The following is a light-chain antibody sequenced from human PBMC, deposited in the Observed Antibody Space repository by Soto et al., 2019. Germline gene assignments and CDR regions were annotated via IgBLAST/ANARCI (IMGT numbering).Light chain of an antibody. CDR1: SGHSNYA. CDR2: LNSDGSH. Sequence: QLVLTQSPSASASLGASVKLTCTLSSGHSNYAIAWHQQQSEKGRRYLMKLNSDGSHSKGDGIPDRFSGSSSGAERYLTISSLQSEDEADYYCQTSGSGIVVFGGGTKLTVL. J-gene: IGLJ2*01. CDR3: QTSGSGIVV. V-gene: IGLV4-69*01.